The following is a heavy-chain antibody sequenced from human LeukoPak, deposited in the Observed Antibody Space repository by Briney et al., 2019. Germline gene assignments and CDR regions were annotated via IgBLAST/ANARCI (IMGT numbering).Heavy chain of an antibody. CDR1: EYTFTSYD. CDR3: ARRGYNWNDLYYYYGMDV. D-gene: IGHD1-1*01. V-gene: IGHV1-8*01. Sequence: GASVKVSCKASEYTFTSYDINWVRQATGQGLEWMGWMNPNSGNTGYAQKFQGRVTMTRNTSISTAYMELSSLRSEDTAVYYCARRGYNWNDLYYYYGMDVWGQGTTVTVSS. J-gene: IGHJ6*02. CDR2: MNPNSGNT.